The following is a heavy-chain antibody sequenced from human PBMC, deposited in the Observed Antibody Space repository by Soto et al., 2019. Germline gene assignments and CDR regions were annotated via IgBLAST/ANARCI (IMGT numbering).Heavy chain of an antibody. CDR1: GASISVFY. D-gene: IGHD1-1*01. CDR3: VRDGTKTLRDWFDP. Sequence: SETLSLTCTVSGASISVFYWSWIRKAAGKGLEWIGRIYATGTTDYNPSLKSRVMMSVDTSKKQLSLKLRSVTAADTAVYYCVRDGTKTLRDWFDPWGQG. V-gene: IGHV4-4*07. J-gene: IGHJ5*02. CDR2: IYATGTT.